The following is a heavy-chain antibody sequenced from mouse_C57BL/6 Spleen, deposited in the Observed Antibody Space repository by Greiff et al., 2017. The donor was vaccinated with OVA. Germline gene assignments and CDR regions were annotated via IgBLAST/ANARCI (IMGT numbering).Heavy chain of an antibody. J-gene: IGHJ2*01. CDR2: IDPSDSYT. V-gene: IGHV1-50*01. CDR1: GYTFTSYW. CDR3: ASVRDY. Sequence: QVHVKQPGAELVKPGASVKLSCKASGYTFTSYWMQWVKQRPGQGLEWIGEIDPSDSYTNYNQKFKGKATLTVDTSSSTAYMQLSSLTSEDSAVYYCASVRDYWGQGTTLTVSS.